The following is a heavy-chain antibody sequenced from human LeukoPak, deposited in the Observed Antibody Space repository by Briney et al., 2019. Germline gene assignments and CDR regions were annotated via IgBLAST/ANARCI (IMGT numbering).Heavy chain of an antibody. D-gene: IGHD3-10*01. J-gene: IGHJ5*02. Sequence: SETLSLTCTVSGGSISSSSYYWGWIRQPPGKGLEWIGSIYYSGSTNYNPSLKSRVTISVDTSKNQFSLKLSSVTAADTAVYYCARPHMVRGKQTWFDPWGQGTLVTVSS. CDR2: IYYSGST. CDR1: GGSISSSSYY. V-gene: IGHV4-39*07. CDR3: ARPHMVRGKQTWFDP.